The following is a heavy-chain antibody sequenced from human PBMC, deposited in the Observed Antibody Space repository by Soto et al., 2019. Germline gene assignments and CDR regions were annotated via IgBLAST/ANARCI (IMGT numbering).Heavy chain of an antibody. Sequence: GVSLRLSCAASGFTFDDYAMHWVRQAPGKGLEWVSLISWDGGSTYYADSVKGRFTISRDNSKNSLYLQMNSLRAEDNALYYCAKPKGSTKLRPPIAVAGTVGFDYWGQGTLVTVSS. J-gene: IGHJ4*02. CDR2: ISWDGGST. D-gene: IGHD6-19*01. CDR1: GFTFDDYA. CDR3: AKPKGSTKLRPPIAVAGTVGFDY. V-gene: IGHV3-43D*03.